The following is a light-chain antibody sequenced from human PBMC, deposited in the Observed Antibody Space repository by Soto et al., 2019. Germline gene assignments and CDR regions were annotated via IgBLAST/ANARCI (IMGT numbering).Light chain of an antibody. CDR3: CSDAGSSTYV. V-gene: IGLV2-23*02. Sequence: QSVLTQPASVSGSPGQLVTISCTRTSSDVGSFNFISWYQQHPGKAPKVVIYEVTKRPSGVFNRFSGSKSGNTAFLTIYWLQADDEADYYCCSDAGSSTYVFGTGTKVTVL. CDR1: SSDVGSFNF. CDR2: EVT. J-gene: IGLJ1*01.